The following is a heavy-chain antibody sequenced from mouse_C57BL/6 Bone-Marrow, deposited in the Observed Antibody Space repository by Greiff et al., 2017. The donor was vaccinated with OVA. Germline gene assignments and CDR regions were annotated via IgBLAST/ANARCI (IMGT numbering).Heavy chain of an antibody. J-gene: IGHJ4*01. CDR1: GYTFTSYW. V-gene: IGHV1-64*01. Sequence: QVQLKQPGAELVKPGASVKLSCKASGYTFTSYWMHWVKQRPGQGLEWIGMIHPNSGSTNYNEKFKSKATLTVDKSSSTAYMQLSSLTSEDSAVYYCARWRDYYAMDYWGQGTSVTVSS. CDR3: ARWRDYYAMDY. CDR2: IHPNSGST.